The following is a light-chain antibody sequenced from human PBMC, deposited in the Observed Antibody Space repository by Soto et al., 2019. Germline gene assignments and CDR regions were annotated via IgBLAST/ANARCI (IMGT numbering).Light chain of an antibody. J-gene: IGKJ4*01. CDR1: QSVGNN. V-gene: IGKV3-15*01. CDR2: ATS. CDR3: QHYSDWPLT. Sequence: EIVMTQSPATLSVSPGERATLSCRASQSVGNNFAWYQQKPGQAPSLLIFATSTRATGVPGRFSGSGSGTEFTLTISSLQSEDFAVYYCQHYSDWPLTFGGGTKVEIE.